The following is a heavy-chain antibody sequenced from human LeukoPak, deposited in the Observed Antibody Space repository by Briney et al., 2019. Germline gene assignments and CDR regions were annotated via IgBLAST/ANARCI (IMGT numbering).Heavy chain of an antibody. Sequence: ASVKVSCKASGYTFTVYYMNWVRQAPGQGLEWMGWINPSSGGTNYAQKFQGRVTMTRDTSISTAYMELSRLRSDDTAVYYCARDQYSGYAFDYWGQGTLVTVSS. CDR2: INPSSGGT. D-gene: IGHD5-12*01. J-gene: IGHJ4*02. V-gene: IGHV1-2*02. CDR3: ARDQYSGYAFDY. CDR1: GYTFTVYY.